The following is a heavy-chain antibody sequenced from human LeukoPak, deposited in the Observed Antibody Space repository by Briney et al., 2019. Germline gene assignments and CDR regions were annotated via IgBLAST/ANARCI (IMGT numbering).Heavy chain of an antibody. D-gene: IGHD4-11*01. CDR1: GYIFTGYY. J-gene: IGHJ4*02. CDR2: LNPNSGGT. CDR3: ARDRPPVTNYDY. V-gene: IGHV1-2*06. Sequence: ASVKVSCKASGYIFTGYYMHWVRQAPGQGLEWTGRLNPNSGGTNYAQKLQGRDTMTRDTSISTAYMELSRLRCDDTAVYYCARDRPPVTNYDYWGQGTLVTVSS.